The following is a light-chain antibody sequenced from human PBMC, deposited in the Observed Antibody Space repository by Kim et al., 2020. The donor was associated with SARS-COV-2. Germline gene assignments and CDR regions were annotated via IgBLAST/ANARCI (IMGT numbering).Light chain of an antibody. J-gene: IGKJ2*02. V-gene: IGKV1-5*02. CDR1: QSISTW. CDR3: QQYKSTPWT. Sequence: SASVGDRFTIICRASQSISTWLAWYQQKPGRAPKLLMYDVSTLQSGVPSRFSGSGSGTEFTLTINSLQPDDFATYFCQQYKSTPWTFGQGTKLEIK. CDR2: DVS.